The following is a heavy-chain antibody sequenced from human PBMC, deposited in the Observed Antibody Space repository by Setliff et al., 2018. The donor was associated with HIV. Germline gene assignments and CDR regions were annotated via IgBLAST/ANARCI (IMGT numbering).Heavy chain of an antibody. CDR2: IYYSGSS. CDR3: ARGRTQWPNYNYFDP. J-gene: IGHJ5*02. V-gene: IGHV4-39*07. CDR1: GGSITSSSNY. D-gene: IGHD6-19*01. Sequence: ETLSLTCTVSGGSITSSSNYWGWIRQPPGKGLEWIGSIYYSGSSYYNPSLKSRVTISVDTSKSQFSLKLSSLTAADTAVYYCARGRTQWPNYNYFDPWGLGTLVTVSS.